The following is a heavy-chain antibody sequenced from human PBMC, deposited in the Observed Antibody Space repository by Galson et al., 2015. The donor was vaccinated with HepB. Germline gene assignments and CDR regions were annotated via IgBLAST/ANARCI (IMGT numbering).Heavy chain of an antibody. J-gene: IGHJ6*02. CDR3: ARCAGSGSHYYYWMDV. Sequence: SLRLSCAASGFTFSSYAMTWVRQAPGKGLEWVSSVSASGATTRYADSVKGRFTISRDNSKNTLSLQMNGLRAEDTAVYYCARCAGSGSHYYYWMDVWGQGTTVTVSS. D-gene: IGHD2-15*01. CDR2: VSASGATT. CDR1: GFTFSSYA. V-gene: IGHV3-23*01.